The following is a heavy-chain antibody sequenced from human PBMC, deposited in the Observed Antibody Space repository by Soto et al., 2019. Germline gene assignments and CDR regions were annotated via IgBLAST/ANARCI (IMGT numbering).Heavy chain of an antibody. D-gene: IGHD3-22*01. Sequence: QVQLVQSGAEVKKPGASVKVSCKTSGYTFTSYDINWVRQAAGQGLEWMGWMNPNSGNTGAAQKFQGRVTMTRNTAINTVYMELSSLRSEDTAVYYCARGQDFYDSSGYNDYWGQGTLVTVSS. CDR1: GYTFTSYD. CDR2: MNPNSGNT. CDR3: ARGQDFYDSSGYNDY. V-gene: IGHV1-8*01. J-gene: IGHJ4*02.